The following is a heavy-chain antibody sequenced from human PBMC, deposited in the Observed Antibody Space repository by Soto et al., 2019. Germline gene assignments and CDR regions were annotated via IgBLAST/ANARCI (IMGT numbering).Heavy chain of an antibody. J-gene: IGHJ4*02. V-gene: IGHV2-70*01. Sequence: SGPTLVNPTQTLTLTCTFSGFSLSTSGMCVSWIRQPPGKALEWLALIDWDDDKYYSTSLKTRLTISKDTSKDQVVLTMTNMDPVDTATYYCARIRYSSSSRPFDYWGQGTLVTVSS. D-gene: IGHD6-6*01. CDR1: GFSLSTSGMC. CDR3: ARIRYSSSSRPFDY. CDR2: IDWDDDK.